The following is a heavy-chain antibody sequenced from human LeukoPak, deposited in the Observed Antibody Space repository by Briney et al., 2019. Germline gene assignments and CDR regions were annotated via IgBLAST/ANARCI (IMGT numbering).Heavy chain of an antibody. CDR3: ARDHVVRGVITYYYYYYGMDV. J-gene: IGHJ6*02. CDR2: IKQDGSEK. D-gene: IGHD3-10*01. Sequence: GGSLRLSCAASGFTFSSYWMSWVRQPPGNGLEWVANIKQDGSEKYYVDSVKGRFTISRDNAKNSLYLQMSSLRAEDTAVYYCARDHVVRGVITYYYYYYGMDVWGQGTTVTVSS. CDR1: GFTFSSYW. V-gene: IGHV3-7*01.